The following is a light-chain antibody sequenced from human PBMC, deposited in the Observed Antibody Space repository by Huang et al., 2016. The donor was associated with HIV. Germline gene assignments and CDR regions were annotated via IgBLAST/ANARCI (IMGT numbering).Light chain of an antibody. Sequence: DIQMTQSPSSLYASVGDRVTISCRASQSISAYLNWYQHRPGRAPKLLIYSTSDLQGGVPSRVSGSRSGTQFTLTISSLQPEDFSTYYCQQSYSFPRTFGQGTKLDIK. CDR3: QQSYSFPRT. V-gene: IGKV1-39*01. CDR2: STS. CDR1: QSISAY. J-gene: IGKJ2*01.